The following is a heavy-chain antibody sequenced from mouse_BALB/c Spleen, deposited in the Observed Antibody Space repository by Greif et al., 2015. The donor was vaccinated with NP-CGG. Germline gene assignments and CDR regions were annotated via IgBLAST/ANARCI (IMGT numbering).Heavy chain of an antibody. CDR3: VRHGHYYGSSYYAMDY. CDR2: IRSKSNNYAT. V-gene: IGHV10-1*02. CDR1: GFTFNTYA. D-gene: IGHD1-1*01. J-gene: IGHJ4*01. Sequence: EVKLVESGGGLVQPKGSLKLSCAASGFTFNTYAMNWVRQAPGKGLEWVARIRSKSNNYATYYADSVKDRFTISRDDSQSMLYLQMNNLKTEDTAMYYCVRHGHYYGSSYYAMDYWGQGTSVTVSS.